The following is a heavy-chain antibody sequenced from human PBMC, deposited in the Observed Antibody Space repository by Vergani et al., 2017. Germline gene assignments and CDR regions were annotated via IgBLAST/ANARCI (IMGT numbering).Heavy chain of an antibody. D-gene: IGHD6-19*01. Sequence: QVQLQESGPGLVRPSETLSLTCSVSGTSVSSGTHYWNWIRQPAHKTLEWIGRIYTSGSTDYNPTLRSRITLSLVRSTNQVSLKVSSVTAADTAVYFCARDTAVADDVFDLWGQGTLVSVSA. CDR2: IYTSGST. CDR3: ARDTAVADDVFDL. J-gene: IGHJ3*01. V-gene: IGHV4-61*02. CDR1: GTSVSSGTHY.